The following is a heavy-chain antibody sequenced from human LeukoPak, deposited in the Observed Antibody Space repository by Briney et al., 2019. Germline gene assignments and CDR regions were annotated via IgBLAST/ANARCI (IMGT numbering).Heavy chain of an antibody. CDR1: GFTFSSYW. CDR2: INSDGSST. D-gene: IGHD2-2*01. CDR3: ARSPVEVDGFDI. J-gene: IGHJ3*02. Sequence: GGSLRLSCAASGFTFSSYWMHWVRQAPGKGLVWVSRINSDGSSTNYADSVKGRFTISRDNAKNTLYLQMNSLRAEDTAVYYCARSPVEVDGFDIWGQGTMVTVSS. V-gene: IGHV3-74*01.